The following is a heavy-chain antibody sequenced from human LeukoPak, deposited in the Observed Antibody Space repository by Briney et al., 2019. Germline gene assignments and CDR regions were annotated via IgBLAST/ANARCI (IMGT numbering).Heavy chain of an antibody. CDR2: IIPIFGTA. D-gene: IGHD4-17*01. J-gene: IGHJ4*02. CDR1: GYTFTSYG. Sequence: SVKVSCKASGYTFTSYGISWVRQAPGQGLEWMGGIIPIFGTANYAQKFQGRVTITADESTSTAYMELSSLRSEDTAVYYCAMHDYGDYALDGWGQGTLVTVSS. V-gene: IGHV1-69*13. CDR3: AMHDYGDYALDG.